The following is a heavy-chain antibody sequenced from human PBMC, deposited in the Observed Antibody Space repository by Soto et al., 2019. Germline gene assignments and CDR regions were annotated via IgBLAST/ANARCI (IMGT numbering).Heavy chain of an antibody. J-gene: IGHJ6*02. CDR3: ARNSLRQYYYGMDV. Sequence: GESLKISCHGSGYSFANYWIAWVRQMPGKGLEWVGVIYPGDSDTRYSPSFRGQVTISADKSISHVYLQWSSLKASDTAMYYCARNSLRQYYYGMDVWGQGTKVPVYS. V-gene: IGHV5-51*01. D-gene: IGHD3-10*01. CDR1: GYSFANYW. CDR2: IYPGDSDT.